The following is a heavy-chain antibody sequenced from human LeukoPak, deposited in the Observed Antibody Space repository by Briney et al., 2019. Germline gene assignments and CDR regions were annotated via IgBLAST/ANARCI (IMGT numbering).Heavy chain of an antibody. D-gene: IGHD1-20*01. CDR3: ARQSNWNRRLDY. V-gene: IGHV4-59*08. CDR2: IYYSGST. CDR1: GGSISSYY. J-gene: IGHJ4*02. Sequence: PETLSLTCTVSGGSISSYYWSWIRQPPGKGLEWIGYIYYSGSTNYNPSLKSRVTISVDTSKNQFSLKLSSVTAADTAVYYCARQSNWNRRLDYWGQGTLVTVSS.